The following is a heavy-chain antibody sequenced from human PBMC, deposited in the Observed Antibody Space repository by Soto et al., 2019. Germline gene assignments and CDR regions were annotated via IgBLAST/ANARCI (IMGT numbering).Heavy chain of an antibody. Sequence: VASVKVSCKASGYTFTGYYMHWVRQAPGQGLEWMGWINPNSGGTNYAQKFQGRVTMTRDTSISTAYMELSRLRSDDTAVYYCAKGGAIVAAGTRVYLYNAMDVWGQGTTVTVSS. CDR2: INPNSGGT. V-gene: IGHV1-2*02. J-gene: IGHJ6*02. CDR1: GYTFTGYY. D-gene: IGHD1-26*01. CDR3: AKGGAIVAAGTRVYLYNAMDV.